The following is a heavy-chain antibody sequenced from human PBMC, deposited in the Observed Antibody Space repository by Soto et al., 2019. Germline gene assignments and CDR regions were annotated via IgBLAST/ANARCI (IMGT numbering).Heavy chain of an antibody. CDR2: ISGSGGST. CDR3: AKDSMSITMIVVVIPYFDY. CDR1: GFTFSSYA. D-gene: IGHD3-22*01. Sequence: PGGSLRLSCAASGFTFSSYAMSWVRQAPGKGLEWVSAISGSGGSTYYADSVKGRFTISRDNSKNTLYLQMNSLRAEDTAVYYCAKDSMSITMIVVVIPYFDYWGQGTLVTVSS. V-gene: IGHV3-23*01. J-gene: IGHJ4*02.